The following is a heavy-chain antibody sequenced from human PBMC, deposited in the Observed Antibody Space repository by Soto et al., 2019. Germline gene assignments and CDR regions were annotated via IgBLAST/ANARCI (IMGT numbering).Heavy chain of an antibody. CDR2: IIPIFGTA. CDR1: GFTFSSYA. Sequence: QVQLVESGGGVVQPGRSLRLSCAASGFTFSSYAISWVRQAPGQGLEWMGGIIPIFGTANYAQKFQGRVTITADKSTSTAYMELSSLRSEDTAVYYCASNGNSGYDFLGMDVWGQGTTVTVSS. CDR3: ASNGNSGYDFLGMDV. V-gene: IGHV1-69*06. D-gene: IGHD5-12*01. J-gene: IGHJ6*02.